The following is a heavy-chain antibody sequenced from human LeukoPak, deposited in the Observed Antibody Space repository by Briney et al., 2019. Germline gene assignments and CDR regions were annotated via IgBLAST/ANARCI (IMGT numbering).Heavy chain of an antibody. CDR2: IYYSGST. J-gene: IGHJ4*02. CDR3: ATWGYSSSDD. Sequence: SETLSLTCTVSGGSISSSSYYWGWIRQPPGKGLEWIGGIYYSGSTYYNPSLKSRVTISVDTSKDQFSLKLSSVTAADTAVYYCATWGYSSSDDWGQGTLVTVSS. CDR1: GGSISSSSYY. V-gene: IGHV4-39*07. D-gene: IGHD6-6*01.